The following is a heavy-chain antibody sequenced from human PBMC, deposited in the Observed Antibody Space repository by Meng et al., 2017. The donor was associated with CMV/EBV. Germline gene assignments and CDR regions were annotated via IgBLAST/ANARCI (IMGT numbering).Heavy chain of an antibody. J-gene: IGHJ6*02. CDR2: IYSGGST. CDR3: ARGVDTAPLGMDI. D-gene: IGHD5-18*01. CDR1: GFTVSSNY. Sequence: GGSLRLSCAASGFTVSSNYVNWVRQAPGKGLERVSVIYSGGSTYYADSVKGRFTISRDNSKNTVYLQMNSLRAEDTAVFYCARGVDTAPLGMDIWGQGTTVTVSS. V-gene: IGHV3-53*01.